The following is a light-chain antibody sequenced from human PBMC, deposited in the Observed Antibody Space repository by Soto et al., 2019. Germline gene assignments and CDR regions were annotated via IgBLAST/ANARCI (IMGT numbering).Light chain of an antibody. J-gene: IGLJ3*02. CDR3: CSYAGSWG. V-gene: IGLV2-11*01. Sequence: QSVLTQPRSVSGSPGQSVTLSCTGNSSDVGGYNYVSWYQQHPGKAPKLMIYDVSKRPSGVPDRFSGSKSGNTASLTISGLQAEDEADYYCCSYAGSWGFGGGTKHTVL. CDR1: SSDVGGYNY. CDR2: DVS.